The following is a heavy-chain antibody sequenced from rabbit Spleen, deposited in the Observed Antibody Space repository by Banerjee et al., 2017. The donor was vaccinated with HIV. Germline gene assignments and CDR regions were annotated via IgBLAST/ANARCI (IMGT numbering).Heavy chain of an antibody. J-gene: IGHJ6*01. CDR3: ARDTASSFSSYGMDL. D-gene: IGHD8-1*01. V-gene: IGHV1S40*01. Sequence: QSLEESGGDLVKPGASLTLTCTASGFSFSNSDYMCWVRQAPGKGLEWISCIAGSSSDFTYSATWAKGRFTCSKTSSTTVALQMTRLTAADTATYFCARDTASSFSSYGMDLWGPGTLVTVS. CDR1: GFSFSNSDY. CDR2: IAGSSSDFT.